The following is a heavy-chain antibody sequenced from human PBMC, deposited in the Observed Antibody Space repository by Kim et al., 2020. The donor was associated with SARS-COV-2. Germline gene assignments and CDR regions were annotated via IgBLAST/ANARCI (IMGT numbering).Heavy chain of an antibody. Sequence: SETLSLTCTVSGGSISSYYWSWIRQPPGKGLEWIGYIYYSGSTNYNPSLKSRVTISVDTSKNQFSLKLSSVTAADTAVYYCASKSSSWLERYYYGMDVWGQGTTVTVSS. J-gene: IGHJ6*02. CDR2: IYYSGST. CDR3: ASKSSSWLERYYYGMDV. V-gene: IGHV4-59*08. D-gene: IGHD6-13*01. CDR1: GGSISSYY.